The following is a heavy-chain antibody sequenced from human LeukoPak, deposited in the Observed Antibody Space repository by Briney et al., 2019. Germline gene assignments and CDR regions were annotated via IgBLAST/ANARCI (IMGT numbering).Heavy chain of an antibody. V-gene: IGHV3-21*01. J-gene: IGHJ6*02. CDR3: AKDLIHQLPSYYYYYGMDV. D-gene: IGHD2-2*01. Sequence: GGSLRLSCAASGFTFSSYSMNWVRQAPGKGLEWVSSISSSSSYIYYADSVKGRFTISRDNSKNTLYLQMNSLRAEDTAVYYCAKDLIHQLPSYYYYYGMDVWGQGTTVTVSS. CDR1: GFTFSSYS. CDR2: ISSSSSYI.